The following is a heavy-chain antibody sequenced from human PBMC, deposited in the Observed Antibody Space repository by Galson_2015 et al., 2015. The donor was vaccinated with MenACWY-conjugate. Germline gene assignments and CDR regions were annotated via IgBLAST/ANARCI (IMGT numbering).Heavy chain of an antibody. CDR3: AADILTADFRGDGFDV. J-gene: IGHJ3*01. D-gene: IGHD3-9*01. V-gene: IGHV4-39*07. CDR2: IYYSGST. CDR1: SGSINNNLYY. Sequence: ETLSLTCTVSSGSINNNLYYWGWIRQPPGQGLAWIGSIYYSGSTYYNASLKSRVSISVDPSKNQFSLNLNSVTAADTAVYYCAADILTADFRGDGFDVWGQGTMVTVSS.